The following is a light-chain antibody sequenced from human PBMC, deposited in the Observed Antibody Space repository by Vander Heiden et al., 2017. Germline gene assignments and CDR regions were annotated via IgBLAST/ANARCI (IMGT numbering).Light chain of an antibody. J-gene: IGKJ4*01. CDR3: QQRSNWPLT. CDR2: DAS. Sequence: ELVLTQSPATLSLPPGERATLSCRASRSVSSYLAWYQQKPGQAPRLLIYDASNRATGIPARFSGSGSGTDFTLTISSLEPEDFAVYYCQQRSNWPLTFGGGTKVEIK. CDR1: RSVSSY. V-gene: IGKV3-11*01.